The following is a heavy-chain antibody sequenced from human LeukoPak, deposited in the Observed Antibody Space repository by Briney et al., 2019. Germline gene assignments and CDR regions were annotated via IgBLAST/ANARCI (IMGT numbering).Heavy chain of an antibody. V-gene: IGHV3-30*18. CDR3: AKASTMIVVVIGFDY. D-gene: IGHD3-22*01. Sequence: PGGSLRLPCAASGFTFSSYGMHWVRQAPGKGLEWVAVISYDGSNKYYADSVKGRFTISRDNSKNTLYLQMNSLRAEDTAVYYCAKASTMIVVVIGFDYWGQGTLVTVSS. CDR1: GFTFSSYG. CDR2: ISYDGSNK. J-gene: IGHJ4*02.